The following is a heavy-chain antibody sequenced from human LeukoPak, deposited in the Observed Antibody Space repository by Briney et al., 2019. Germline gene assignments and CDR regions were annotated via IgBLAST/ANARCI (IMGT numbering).Heavy chain of an antibody. CDR2: ISYDGSNK. V-gene: IGHV3-30*03. D-gene: IGHD2-8*01. CDR3: AREGAGVIDY. CDR1: GFTFSSHG. J-gene: IGHJ4*02. Sequence: PGRSLRLSCAASGFTFSSHGMHWVRQAPGKGLEWVAVISYDGSNKYYADSVKGRFTISRDNSKNTLYLQMNSLRAEDTAVYYCAREGAGVIDYWGQGTLVTVSS.